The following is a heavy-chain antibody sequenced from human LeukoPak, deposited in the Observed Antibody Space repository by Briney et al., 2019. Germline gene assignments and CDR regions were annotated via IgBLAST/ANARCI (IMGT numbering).Heavy chain of an antibody. CDR1: GHTLTGYY. CDR3: ATLRTGDLDY. V-gene: IGHV1-2*02. D-gene: IGHD7-27*01. CDR2: INPNSGDT. J-gene: IGHJ4*02. Sequence: GASVKVSCKASGHTLTGYYMHWVRQAPGQGLEWMGWINPNSGDTDYAQRFQGRVTMTRGTSITTAYMELSRLRSDDTAVYYCATLRTGDLDYWGQGTLVTVSS.